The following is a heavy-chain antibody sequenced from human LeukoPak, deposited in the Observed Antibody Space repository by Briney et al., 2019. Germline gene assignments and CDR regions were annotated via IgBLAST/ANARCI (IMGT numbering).Heavy chain of an antibody. CDR3: ARVASYDSSVYGQDY. J-gene: IGHJ4*02. CDR2: ISSSSSYI. V-gene: IGHV3-21*04. CDR1: GFTFSSYS. D-gene: IGHD3-22*01. Sequence: GGSLRLSCAASGFTFSSYSMNWVRQAPGKGLEWVSSISSSSSYIYYADSVKGRFTISRDNAKNSLYLQMNSLRAEDTAVYYCARVASYDSSVYGQDYWGQGTLVTVSS.